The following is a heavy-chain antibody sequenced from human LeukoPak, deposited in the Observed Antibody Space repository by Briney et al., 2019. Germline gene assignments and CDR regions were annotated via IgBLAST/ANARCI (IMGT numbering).Heavy chain of an antibody. CDR2: INPSGGST. CDR3: ARVKGGVTARGAFDI. V-gene: IGHV1-46*01. CDR1: GYTFTSYY. Sequence: ASVKVSCKASGYTFTSYYMHWVRQAPGQGLEWMGIINPSGGSTSYAQKFQGRVTMTRDTSTSTVYMELSSLRFEDTAVYYCARVKGGVTARGAFDIWGQGTTVTVSS. D-gene: IGHD2-21*02. J-gene: IGHJ3*02.